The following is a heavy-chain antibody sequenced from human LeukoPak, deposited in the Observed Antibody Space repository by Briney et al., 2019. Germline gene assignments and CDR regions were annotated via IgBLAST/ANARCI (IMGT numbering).Heavy chain of an antibody. CDR3: AKGINLSFDYGPDY. J-gene: IGHJ4*02. CDR2: IKQDGSEK. V-gene: IGHV3-7*03. CDR1: GFTFSSYW. Sequence: PGGSLRLSCAASGFTFSSYWMSWVRQAPGKGLEWVANIKQDGSEKYYVDSVKGRFTISRDNAKNFLYLQMNSLRAEDTALYYCAKGINLSFDYGPDYWGQGTLVTVSS. D-gene: IGHD4-17*01.